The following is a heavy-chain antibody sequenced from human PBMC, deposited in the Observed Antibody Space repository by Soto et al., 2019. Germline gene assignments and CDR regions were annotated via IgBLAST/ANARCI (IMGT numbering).Heavy chain of an antibody. J-gene: IGHJ6*02. Sequence: AETLSLTCAVSGDSISSSNLWTGVRQPPGRGLEWLGAIYHTGITNYNPSLKSRVTILVDKYKNQFSLKLTSVPAADTAVYYCARYSASGLYYYFGMDVWGQGTTVTVSS. D-gene: IGHD6-13*01. CDR3: ARYSASGLYYYFGMDV. V-gene: IGHV4-4*02. CDR2: IYHTGIT. CDR1: GDSISSSNL.